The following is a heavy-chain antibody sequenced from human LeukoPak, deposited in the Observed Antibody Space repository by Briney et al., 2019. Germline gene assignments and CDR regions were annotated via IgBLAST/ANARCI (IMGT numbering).Heavy chain of an antibody. CDR3: ARHSSSSDAFDI. CDR2: ISAYNGNT. Sequence: ASVRVSCKASGYTFTNYGISWVRQAPGQGLEWMGWISAYNGNTNYAQKLQGRVTMTTDTSTSTAYMELRSLRSDDTAVYYCARHSSSSDAFDIWGQGTMVTVSS. CDR1: GYTFTNYG. J-gene: IGHJ3*02. V-gene: IGHV1-18*01. D-gene: IGHD6-6*01.